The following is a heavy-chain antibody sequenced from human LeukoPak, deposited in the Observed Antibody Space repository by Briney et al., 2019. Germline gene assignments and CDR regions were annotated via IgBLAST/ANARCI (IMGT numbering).Heavy chain of an antibody. CDR2: VNPSGSST. J-gene: IGHJ3*02. V-gene: IGHV1-46*01. CDR1: GYTFTTYY. CDR3: ASNSYYYDSSGFDAFDI. D-gene: IGHD3-22*01. Sequence: ASVKVSCKASGYTFTTYYMHWVRQAPGQGLEWMGIVNPSGSSTGYAQNFQGRVTMTRDTSTSTVYMELSSLRSDDTAVYYCASNSYYYDSSGFDAFDIWGQGTMVTVTS.